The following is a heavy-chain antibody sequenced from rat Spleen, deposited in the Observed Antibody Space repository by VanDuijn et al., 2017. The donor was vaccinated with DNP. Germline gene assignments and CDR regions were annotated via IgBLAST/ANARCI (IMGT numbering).Heavy chain of an antibody. Sequence: EVQRVESGGGLVQPGRSLKLSCAASGLTFSDYNMAWVRQAPKKGLEWVATIIYDGSRTYYRNSVKGRFTISRDNAKNTQYLQMDSLRSEDTATYYCATGIYGGYEVCFAYCGQGVMVTVSS. D-gene: IGHD1-11*01. J-gene: IGHJ2*01. CDR1: GLTFSDYN. CDR2: IIYDGSRT. V-gene: IGHV5S10*01. CDR3: ATGIYGGYEVCFAY.